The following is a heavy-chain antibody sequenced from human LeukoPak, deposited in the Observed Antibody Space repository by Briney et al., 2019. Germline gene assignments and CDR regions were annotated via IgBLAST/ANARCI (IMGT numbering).Heavy chain of an antibody. CDR3: AREFRAVRYAMDV. V-gene: IGHV3-7*01. J-gene: IGHJ6*02. CDR2: IKQDGSEK. Sequence: GGSLRLSCAASGFTFSSYWMSWVRQAPGKGLEWVASIKQDGSEKYYVDSVKGRFTISRDNAKNSLYLQMNSLRAEDTAVYYCAREFRAVRYAMDVWGQGTTVTVSS. CDR1: GFTFSSYW. D-gene: IGHD3-16*01.